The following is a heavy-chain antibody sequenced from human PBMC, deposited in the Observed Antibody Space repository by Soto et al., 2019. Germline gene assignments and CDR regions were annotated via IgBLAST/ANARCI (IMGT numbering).Heavy chain of an antibody. J-gene: IGHJ4*02. CDR3: ARGPLAVAGPFDT. Sequence: XSVKVSSNATGYTITSYCISWVRHSPGQGLEWMGWISAYNGNTNYAQKLQGRVTMTTDTSTSTAYMELRSLRSDDTAVYYCARGPLAVAGPFDTWGQGTVVTVSS. D-gene: IGHD6-19*01. V-gene: IGHV1-18*01. CDR2: ISAYNGNT. CDR1: GYTITSYC.